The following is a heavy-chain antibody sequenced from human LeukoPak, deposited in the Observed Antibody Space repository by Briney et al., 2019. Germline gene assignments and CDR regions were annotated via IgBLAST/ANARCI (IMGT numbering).Heavy chain of an antibody. J-gene: IGHJ6*03. V-gene: IGHV4-61*01. CDR2: IYYSGST. Sequence: PSETLSLTCTVSGGSISSSSYYWSWIRQPPGKGLEWIGYIYYSGSTNYNPSLKSRVTISVDTSKNQFSLKLSSVTAADTAVYYCARAGSVYYYGSGSIHYARDYYYYYYMDVWGKGTTVTVSS. D-gene: IGHD3-10*01. CDR1: GGSISSSSYY. CDR3: ARAGSVYYYGSGSIHYARDYYYYYYMDV.